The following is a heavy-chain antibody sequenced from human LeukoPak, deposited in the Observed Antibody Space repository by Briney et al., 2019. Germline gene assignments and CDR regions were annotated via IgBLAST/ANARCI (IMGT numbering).Heavy chain of an antibody. V-gene: IGHV3-15*01. CDR1: GVTLSKAW. D-gene: IGHD3-10*01. CDR2: KSKTDGGTT. CDR3: TTEFGATMV. Sequence: GGSLRLFCAASGVTLSKAWMSWVRQAPGKGLEWVGRKSKTDGGTTDYTAPVKGRFTISRDDSKNTLYLQMNSLKTEDTAVYYCTTEFGATMVWGQGTLVTVSS. J-gene: IGHJ4*02.